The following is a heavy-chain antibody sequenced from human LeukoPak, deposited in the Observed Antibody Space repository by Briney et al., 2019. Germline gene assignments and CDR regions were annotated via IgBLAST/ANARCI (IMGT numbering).Heavy chain of an antibody. J-gene: IGHJ4*02. CDR1: GFTFSSYA. Sequence: GGSLRLSCAASGFTFSSYALSWVRQAPEKGLEWVSTISGSGGNTYYPDSVKGRFTISRDNFKNTLYLQMNSLRAEDTAVYYCANGDSSGWDYFDYWGQGTLVTVSS. CDR2: ISGSGGNT. D-gene: IGHD6-19*01. CDR3: ANGDSSGWDYFDY. V-gene: IGHV3-23*01.